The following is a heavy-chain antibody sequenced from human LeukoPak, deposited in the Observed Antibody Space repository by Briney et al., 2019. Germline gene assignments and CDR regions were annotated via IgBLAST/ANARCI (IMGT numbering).Heavy chain of an antibody. Sequence: SVKVSCEASGGTFSSYAISWVRQAPGQGLEWMGRIIPILGIANYAQKFQGRVTITADKSTSTAYMELSSLRSEDTAVYYCARDPGIAAAGRYYFDYWGQGTLVTVSS. CDR3: ARDPGIAAAGRYYFDY. D-gene: IGHD6-13*01. J-gene: IGHJ4*02. V-gene: IGHV1-69*04. CDR2: IIPILGIA. CDR1: GGTFSSYA.